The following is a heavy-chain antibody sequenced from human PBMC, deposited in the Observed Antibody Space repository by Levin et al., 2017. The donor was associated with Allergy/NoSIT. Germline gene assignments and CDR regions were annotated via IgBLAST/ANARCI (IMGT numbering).Heavy chain of an antibody. Sequence: GGSLRLSCAASGFTFSSYAMSWVRQAPGKGLEWVSAISGSGGSTYYADSVKGRFTISRDNPKNTLYLQMNSLRAEDTAVYYCAKDLGAGKGAHYFDYWGQGTLVTVSS. V-gene: IGHV3-23*01. CDR3: AKDLGAGKGAHYFDY. J-gene: IGHJ4*02. CDR1: GFTFSSYA. D-gene: IGHD6-13*01. CDR2: ISGSGGST.